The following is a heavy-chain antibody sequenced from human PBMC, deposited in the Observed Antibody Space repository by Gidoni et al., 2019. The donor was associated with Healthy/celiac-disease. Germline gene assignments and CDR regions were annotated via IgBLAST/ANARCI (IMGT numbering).Heavy chain of an antibody. CDR1: GFTFSRYA. CDR3: AKSRGIVVVPAAMFFDY. J-gene: IGHJ4*02. V-gene: IGHV3-23*04. Sequence: EVQLVESGGGLVQPGGSLRLSCAASGFTFSRYAMSWVRQAPGKGLEWVSAISGSGGRKYYADSVKGRFTISRDNSKNTLYLQMNSLRAEDTAVYYCAKSRGIVVVPAAMFFDYWGQGTLVTVSS. CDR2: ISGSGGRK. D-gene: IGHD2-2*01.